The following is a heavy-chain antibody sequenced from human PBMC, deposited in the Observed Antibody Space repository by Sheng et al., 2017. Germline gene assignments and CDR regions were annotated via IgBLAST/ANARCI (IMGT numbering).Heavy chain of an antibody. J-gene: IGHJ5*02. CDR2: VHYSGST. CDR1: GDSINNYY. D-gene: IGHD2-15*01. CDR3: ARARMGTSAKNSWVDP. Sequence: QLQESGPGLVKPSETLSLICIVSGDSINNYYWSWIRQSPGKGLEWIGYVHYSGSTDYSPSLKSRVTISLDTSKNQFFLNLTSVIAADTAVYYCARARMGTSAKNSWVDPWGQGILVTVSS. V-gene: IGHV4-59*01.